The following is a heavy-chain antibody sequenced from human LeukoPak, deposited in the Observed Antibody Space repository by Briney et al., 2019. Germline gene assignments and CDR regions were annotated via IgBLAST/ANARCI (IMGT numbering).Heavy chain of an antibody. CDR3: AKGATAMEFFDC. D-gene: IGHD5-18*01. CDR1: GFIFRNYW. V-gene: IGHV3-7*02. J-gene: IGHJ4*02. Sequence: GGSLRLSCVASGFIFRNYWMSWVRQAPGKGLEWVANINHDGGDKNYVDSVKGRFTISRDNAKSSLYLQVNSLRVEDTAVYYCAKGATAMEFFDCWGQGTLVTVSS. CDR2: INHDGGDK.